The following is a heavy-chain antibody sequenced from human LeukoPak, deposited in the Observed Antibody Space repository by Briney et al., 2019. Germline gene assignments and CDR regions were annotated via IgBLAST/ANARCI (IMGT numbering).Heavy chain of an antibody. J-gene: IGHJ4*02. D-gene: IGHD2-8*02. V-gene: IGHV3-11*04. CDR2: ISSSGSTI. CDR1: GFTFSDYY. Sequence: GGSLRLSCAASGFTFSDYYMSWIRQAPGKGLEWVSYISSSGSTIYYADSVKGRFTISRDNAKNSLYLQMNSLRVEDTAVYYCAREYWPYYFDYWGQGTLVTVSS. CDR3: AREYWPYYFDY.